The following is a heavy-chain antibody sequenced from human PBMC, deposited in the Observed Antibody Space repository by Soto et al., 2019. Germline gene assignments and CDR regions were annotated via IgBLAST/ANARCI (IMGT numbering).Heavy chain of an antibody. D-gene: IGHD6-19*01. CDR2: ISWNSGSI. V-gene: IGHV3-9*01. CDR1: GFTFDDYA. J-gene: IGHJ4*02. CDR3: GKDRGLVLSFYFDY. Sequence: EVQLVESGGGLVQPGRSLRLSCAASGFTFDDYAMHWVRQAPGKGLEWVSGISWNSGSIGYAASVKGRFTISRDNAKNSLYLQMNSLIAEDTALSYCGKDRGLVLSFYFDYWGQGTLVTVSS.